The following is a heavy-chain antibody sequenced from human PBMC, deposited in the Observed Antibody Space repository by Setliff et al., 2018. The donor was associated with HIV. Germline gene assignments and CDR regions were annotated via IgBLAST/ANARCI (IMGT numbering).Heavy chain of an antibody. D-gene: IGHD1-26*01. CDR3: AKEAVSGTYFGSGFDY. V-gene: IGHV3-48*04. J-gene: IGHJ4*02. Sequence: LRLSCVGSGFTFNGYAMNWVRQAPGKGLEWVSYISSSSSSIYYGDSVKGRFTISRDNAKNSLDLQMKSLRADDTSAYYCAKEAVSGTYFGSGFDYWGQGTLVTVSS. CDR2: ISSSSSSI. CDR1: GFTFNGYA.